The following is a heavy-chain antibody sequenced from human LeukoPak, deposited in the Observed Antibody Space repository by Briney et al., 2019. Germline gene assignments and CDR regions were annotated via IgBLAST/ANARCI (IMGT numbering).Heavy chain of an antibody. J-gene: IGHJ5*02. D-gene: IGHD1-26*01. V-gene: IGHV1-69*05. Sequence: SVKVSCKASGGTFSSYAISWVRQAPGQGLEWMGGIIPIFGTANYAQKFQGRVTMTRDMSTSTDYMELSSPRSEDTAIYYCARDNSVGDNAWWFDPWGQGTLVTVSS. CDR1: GGTFSSYA. CDR2: IIPIFGTA. CDR3: ARDNSVGDNAWWFDP.